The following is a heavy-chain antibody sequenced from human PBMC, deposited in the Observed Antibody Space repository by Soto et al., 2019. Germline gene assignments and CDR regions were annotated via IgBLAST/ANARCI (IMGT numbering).Heavy chain of an antibody. J-gene: IGHJ6*02. Sequence: QVQLVQSGAEVKKPGSSVKVSCKASGGTFSSYAISWVRQAPGQGLGWMGGIIPIFGTANYAQKFQGRVTITADESTSTAYMELSSLGSDDTAVYYCARHVPAAGYYYGMDVWGQGTTVTVSS. V-gene: IGHV1-69*12. CDR2: IIPIFGTA. D-gene: IGHD2-2*01. CDR3: ARHVPAAGYYYGMDV. CDR1: GGTFSSYA.